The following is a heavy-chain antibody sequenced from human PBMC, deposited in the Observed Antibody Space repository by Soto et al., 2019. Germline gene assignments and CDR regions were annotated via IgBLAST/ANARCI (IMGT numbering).Heavy chain of an antibody. Sequence: QVQLVQSGAEVKKPGSSVKVSCKASGGTFSSYAISWVRQAPGQGLEWMGGIIPICGTANYAQKFQGRVTITADESTITAYMELSSRRSEGTAVYYGARGMATISDRAFDIWGQGTIVTVSS. J-gene: IGHJ3*02. V-gene: IGHV1-69*01. CDR2: IIPICGTA. CDR3: ARGMATISDRAFDI. D-gene: IGHD3-10*01. CDR1: GGTFSSYA.